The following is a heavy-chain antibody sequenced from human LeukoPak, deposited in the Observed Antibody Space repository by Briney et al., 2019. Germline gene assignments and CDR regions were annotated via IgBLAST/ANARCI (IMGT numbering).Heavy chain of an antibody. V-gene: IGHV4-4*09. CDR2: IYTSGST. CDR1: GGSISSYY. Sequence: SETLSLTCTVSGGSISSYYWSWIRQPPGKGREWIGYIYTSGSTNYNPSLKSRVTISVDMSKNQFSLKLSSVTAADTAVYYCARRLYSSSSNYFDYWGQGTLVTVSS. D-gene: IGHD6-6*01. J-gene: IGHJ4*02. CDR3: ARRLYSSSSNYFDY.